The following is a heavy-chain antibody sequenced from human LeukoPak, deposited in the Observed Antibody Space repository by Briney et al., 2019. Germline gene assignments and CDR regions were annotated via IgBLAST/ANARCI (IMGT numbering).Heavy chain of an antibody. J-gene: IGHJ6*02. D-gene: IGHD2-2*01. CDR3: ARARYCSSTSCPVPYYYYGMDV. CDR2: IIPIFGTA. Sequence: ASVKVSCKASGGTFSSYAISWVRQAPGQGLEWMGGIIPIFGTANYAQKFQGRVTITADESTSTAYMELSSLRSEDTAVYYCARARYCSSTSCPVPYYYYGMDVWGQGTTVTVSS. CDR1: GGTFSSYA. V-gene: IGHV1-69*13.